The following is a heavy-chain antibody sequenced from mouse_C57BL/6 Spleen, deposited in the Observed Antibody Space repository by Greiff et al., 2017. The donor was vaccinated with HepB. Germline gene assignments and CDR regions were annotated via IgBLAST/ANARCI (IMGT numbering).Heavy chain of an antibody. CDR1: GYTFTSYW. CDR2: IHPNSGST. J-gene: IGHJ3*01. V-gene: IGHV1-64*01. CDR3: ARLDGSSWFAY. Sequence: VQLQQPGAELVKPGASVKLSCKASGYTFTSYWMHWVKQRPGQGLEWIGMIHPNSGSTNYNEKFKSKATLTVDKSSSTAYMQLSSLTSEDSAVYYCARLDGSSWFAYWGEGTLVTVSA. D-gene: IGHD1-1*01.